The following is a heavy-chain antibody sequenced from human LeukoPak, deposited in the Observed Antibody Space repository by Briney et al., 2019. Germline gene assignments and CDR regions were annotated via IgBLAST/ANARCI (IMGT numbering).Heavy chain of an antibody. CDR2: MYTSGST. V-gene: IGHV4-61*02. CDR3: ARQGIPGIYYYYMDV. D-gene: IGHD2-21*01. CDR1: GGSISSGSYY. J-gene: IGHJ6*03. Sequence: SQTLSLTCTVSGGSISSGSYYWSWIRQPAGQGLEYIGRMYTSGSTNYNPSLKSRVTISVDTSKNQFSLKLSSVTAADTAVYYCARQGIPGIYYYYMDVWGKGTTVTISS.